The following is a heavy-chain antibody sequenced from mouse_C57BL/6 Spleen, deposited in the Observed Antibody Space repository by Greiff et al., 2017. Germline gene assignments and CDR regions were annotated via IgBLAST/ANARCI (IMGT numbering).Heavy chain of an antibody. D-gene: IGHD1-1*01. J-gene: IGHJ4*01. CDR1: GYTFTSYW. V-gene: IGHV1-55*01. CDR2: IYPGSGST. Sequence: QVQLQQPGAELVKPGASVKMSCKASGYTFTSYWITWVKQRPGQGLEWIGDIYPGSGSTNYNEKFKSKATLTVDTASSTAYMQLSSLTAEDSAVYYGARFFTTVVNAMDYWGQGTSVTVSS. CDR3: ARFFTTVVNAMDY.